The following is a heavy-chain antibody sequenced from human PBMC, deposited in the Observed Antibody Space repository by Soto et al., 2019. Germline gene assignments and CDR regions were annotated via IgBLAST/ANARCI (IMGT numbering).Heavy chain of an antibody. J-gene: IGHJ4*02. V-gene: IGHV4-30-4*01. Sequence: SEPLCLPCTVAGGSISSGGYCRSWIRQPPGKGLEWIGYIYYSGSTYYNPSLKSRVTISVDTSKNQFSLKLSSVTAADTAVYYCAMTNVEYYYGSGSYYTFDYWGQGTLVTVSS. CDR1: GGSISSGGYC. CDR3: AMTNVEYYYGSGSYYTFDY. D-gene: IGHD3-10*01. CDR2: IYYSGST.